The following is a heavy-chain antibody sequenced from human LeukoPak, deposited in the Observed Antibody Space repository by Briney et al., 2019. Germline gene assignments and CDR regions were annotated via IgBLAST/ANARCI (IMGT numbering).Heavy chain of an antibody. CDR3: ARDQYSKQWLIYYYYMDV. Sequence: GASVKVSCKASGYTFTGYYMHWVRQAPGHGVEGLRWINPNSGGTNYAQKFQGRVTMTRDTSISTAYMELSRLRSDDTAVYYCARDQYSKQWLIYYYYMDVWGKGTTVTVSS. CDR2: INPNSGGT. D-gene: IGHD6-19*01. V-gene: IGHV1-2*02. CDR1: GYTFTGYY. J-gene: IGHJ6*03.